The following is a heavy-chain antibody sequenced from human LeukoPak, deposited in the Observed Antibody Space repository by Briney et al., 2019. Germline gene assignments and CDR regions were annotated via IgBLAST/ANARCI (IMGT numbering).Heavy chain of an antibody. CDR3: ARRSNPPGRIDH. CDR2: IYNSGST. J-gene: IGHJ4*02. V-gene: IGHV3-66*04. Sequence: PGGSLRLSCAASGFTVGYNYMTWVRQAPGKGLEWVGAIYNSGSTYYADSVKGRFTISRDNSKNTMYLQMNSLKGEDTAVYYCARRSNPPGRIDHWGQGTLVTVSS. D-gene: IGHD1-14*01. CDR1: GFTVGYNY.